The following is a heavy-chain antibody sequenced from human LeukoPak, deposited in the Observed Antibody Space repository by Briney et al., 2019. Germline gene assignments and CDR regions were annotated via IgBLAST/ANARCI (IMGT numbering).Heavy chain of an antibody. Sequence: GGSLRLSCAVSGFTLSNYSMNWVRQAPGKGLEWISYIRGSGITIHYADSVKGRFTISRDNAKNSLYLQMNSLRAEDTAVYYCARGVPKTSYYYYFMDVWGKGTPVTVSS. J-gene: IGHJ6*03. CDR1: GFTLSNYS. V-gene: IGHV3-48*01. CDR3: ARGVPKTSYYYYFMDV. CDR2: IRGSGITI. D-gene: IGHD4-11*01.